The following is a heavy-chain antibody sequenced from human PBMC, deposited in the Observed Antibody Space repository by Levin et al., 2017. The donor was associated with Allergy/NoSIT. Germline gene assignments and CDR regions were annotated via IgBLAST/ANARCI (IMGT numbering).Heavy chain of an antibody. CDR3: AKDSGGSYTGVFEN. V-gene: IGHV3-9*01. CDR2: INWNNANI. CDR1: GFTFDDYG. Sequence: QRGESLKISCAASGFTFDDYGMHWVRQAPGKGLEWVSSINWNNANIAYADSVKGRFTISRDNAKNSLYLQMNSLRVEDTALYYCAKDSGGSYTGVFENWGQGTLVIVSS. D-gene: IGHD1-26*01. J-gene: IGHJ4*02.